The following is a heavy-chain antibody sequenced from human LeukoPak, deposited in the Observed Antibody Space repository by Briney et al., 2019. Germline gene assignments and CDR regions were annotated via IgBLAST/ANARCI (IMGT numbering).Heavy chain of an antibody. V-gene: IGHV3-23*01. J-gene: IGHJ4*02. CDR1: GFTFKNFP. Sequence: GGSLRLSCAASGFTFKNFPMSWVRQAPGKGLEWVSGISGGGGTYHADSVKGRFTISRDNAKNSLYLQMNSLRAEDTALYYCAKGVGSSSALYDWGQGTLVTASS. CDR2: ISGGGGT. D-gene: IGHD6-6*01. CDR3: AKGVGSSSALYD.